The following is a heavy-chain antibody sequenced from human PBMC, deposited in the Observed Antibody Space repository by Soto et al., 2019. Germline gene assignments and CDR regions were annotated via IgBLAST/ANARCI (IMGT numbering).Heavy chain of an antibody. D-gene: IGHD4-17*01. CDR2: INSDGSST. J-gene: IGHJ6*02. CDR3: ARVDYGPDYYYYGMDV. Sequence: GGSLGLSCAASGFTFDTHDMSWVRQAPGKGLVWVSRINSDGSSTSYADSVKGRFTISRDNAKNTLYLQMNSLRAEDTAVYYSARVDYGPDYYYYGMDVWGQGTTVTVSS. CDR1: GFTFDTHD. V-gene: IGHV3-74*01.